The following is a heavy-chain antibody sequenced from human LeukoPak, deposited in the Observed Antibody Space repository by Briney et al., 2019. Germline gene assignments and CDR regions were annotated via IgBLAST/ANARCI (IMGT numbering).Heavy chain of an antibody. CDR1: GFTFSDYY. CDR2: ISSSGSTI. Sequence: GGPLRLSCAASGFTFSDYYMSWIRQAPGKGLEWVSYISSSGSTIYYADSVKGRFTISRDNAKNSLYLQMNSLRAEDTAVYYCAKEALFIAVAPNDAFDIWGQGTMVTVSS. D-gene: IGHD6-19*01. J-gene: IGHJ3*02. V-gene: IGHV3-11*01. CDR3: AKEALFIAVAPNDAFDI.